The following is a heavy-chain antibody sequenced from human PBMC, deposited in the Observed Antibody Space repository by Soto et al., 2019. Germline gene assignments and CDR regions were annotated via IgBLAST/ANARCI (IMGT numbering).Heavy chain of an antibody. V-gene: IGHV2-70*01. Sequence: SGPTLVNPTHTRALTCTFSGFSLSTSGMCVTWIRQPPGKALEWLALIDWDDDKYYSTSLKTRLTISKGTSKNQVVLSMTDMDPVDTATYYCARAYMTTVTTLDYWGQGTLVTVSS. CDR2: IDWDDDK. J-gene: IGHJ4*02. D-gene: IGHD4-17*01. CDR1: GFSLSTSGMC. CDR3: ARAYMTTVTTLDY.